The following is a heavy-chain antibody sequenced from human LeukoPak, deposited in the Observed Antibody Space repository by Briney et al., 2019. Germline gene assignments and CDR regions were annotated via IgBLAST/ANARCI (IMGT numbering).Heavy chain of an antibody. D-gene: IGHD6-19*01. Sequence: GGSLRLSCAASGFTFSSYAMSWVRQAPGKGLEWVSAISGSGGSTYYADSVKGRFTISRDNAKNSLYLQVNSLRAEDTAVYYCARGGPLYSSGWYAAFDIWGQGTMVTVSS. J-gene: IGHJ3*02. CDR1: GFTFSSYA. CDR3: ARGGPLYSSGWYAAFDI. V-gene: IGHV3-23*01. CDR2: ISGSGGST.